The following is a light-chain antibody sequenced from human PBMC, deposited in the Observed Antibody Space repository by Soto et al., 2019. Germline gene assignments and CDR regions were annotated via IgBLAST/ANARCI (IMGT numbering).Light chain of an antibody. CDR3: MQALQTPWT. J-gene: IGKJ1*01. CDR2: LGS. CDR1: QSLLHSNGCNH. V-gene: IGKV2-28*01. Sequence: DLVMTQSPLSLPVTPGEPASISCRSSQSLLHSNGCNHLDWYLQKPGQSPQLLIYLGSNRASGVPDRFSGSGSGTDFTLKISRVEAEDVGVYYCMQALQTPWTFGQGTKVEIK.